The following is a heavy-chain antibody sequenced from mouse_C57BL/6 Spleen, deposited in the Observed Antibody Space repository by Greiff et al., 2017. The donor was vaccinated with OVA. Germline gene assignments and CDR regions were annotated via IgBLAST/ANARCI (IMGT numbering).Heavy chain of an antibody. CDR3: ARDYAMDY. Sequence: EVKLVESGGGLVKPGGSLKLSCAASGFPFSDYGMHWVRQAPGKGLKWVAYFSSGSSTSYYADTVKGRFTISRDNAKNTLFLQMTSLRSEDTAMYYCARDYAMDYWGQGTSVTVSS. V-gene: IGHV5-17*01. CDR2: FSSGSSTS. CDR1: GFPFSDYG. J-gene: IGHJ4*01.